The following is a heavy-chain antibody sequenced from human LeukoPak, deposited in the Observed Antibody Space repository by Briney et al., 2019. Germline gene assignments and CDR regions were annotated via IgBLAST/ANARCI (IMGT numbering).Heavy chain of an antibody. CDR2: ISSIAST. J-gene: IGHJ3*02. D-gene: IGHD4-17*01. Sequence: SETLSLTCAVSDDSFSSHYWTWIRQPPGKGLGWIEYISSIASTNYIPSLKSRVTISIDTSRNQFSLRLSSVTAADTAVYYCARDLVTVTKGFDIWGQGTMVSVSS. CDR1: DDSFSSHY. CDR3: ARDLVTVTKGFDI. V-gene: IGHV4-59*11.